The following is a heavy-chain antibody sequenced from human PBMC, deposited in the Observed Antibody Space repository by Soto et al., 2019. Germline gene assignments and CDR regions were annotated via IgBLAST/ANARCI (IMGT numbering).Heavy chain of an antibody. CDR1: GGSISSGDYY. CDR2: IYYSGIT. V-gene: IGHV4-61*08. J-gene: IGHJ6*02. CDR3: ARYKSNYYYGMAV. D-gene: IGHD1-20*01. Sequence: PSETLSLTCTVSGGSISSGDYYWSWIRQPPGKGLEWIGYIYYSGITNYNPSLKSRVTISVDTSKNQFSLKLSSVTAADTAVYYCARYKSNYYYGMAVWGQGTTVTVSS.